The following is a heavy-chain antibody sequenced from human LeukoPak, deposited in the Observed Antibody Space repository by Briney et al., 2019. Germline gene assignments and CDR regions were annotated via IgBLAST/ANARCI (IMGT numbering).Heavy chain of an antibody. CDR2: MNPNSGNT. CDR1: GYTFTSYD. V-gene: IGHV1-8*01. D-gene: IGHD3-10*01. Sequence: APVKVSCKASGYTFTSYDINWVRQATGQGLEWMGWMNPNSGNTGYAQKFQGRVTMTRDTSISTAYMELSRLRSDDTAVYYCARCRGPPNWFDPWGQGTLVTVSS. CDR3: ARCRGPPNWFDP. J-gene: IGHJ5*02.